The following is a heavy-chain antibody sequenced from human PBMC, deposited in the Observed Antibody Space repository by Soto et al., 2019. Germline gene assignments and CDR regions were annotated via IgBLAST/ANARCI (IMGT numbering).Heavy chain of an antibody. D-gene: IGHD2-2*01. V-gene: IGHV3-66*01. CDR2: IYSAGSA. J-gene: IGHJ4*02. Sequence: GGSLRLSCAASGFTFSSYYMSWVRQAPGKGLEWASVIYSAGSADFADSVKGRFTISRDNSKNTLYLQMSSLRAEDTAVYYCARVPSSSYHYFDYWGQGTLVTVSS. CDR3: ARVPSSSYHYFDY. CDR1: GFTFSSYY.